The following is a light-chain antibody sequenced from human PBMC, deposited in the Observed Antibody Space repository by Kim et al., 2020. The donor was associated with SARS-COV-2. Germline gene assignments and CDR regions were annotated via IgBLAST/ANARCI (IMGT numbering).Light chain of an antibody. CDR2: QDS. CDR3: QAWDSSTHWV. Sequence: SYELTKPPSVSVSPGQTASITCSGDKLGDKYACWYQQKPGQSPVLVIYQDSKRPSGIPERFSLSNSGNTATLTISGTQAMDEADYYCQAWDSSTHWVFGGGTQLTVL. CDR1: KLGDKY. V-gene: IGLV3-1*01. J-gene: IGLJ3*02.